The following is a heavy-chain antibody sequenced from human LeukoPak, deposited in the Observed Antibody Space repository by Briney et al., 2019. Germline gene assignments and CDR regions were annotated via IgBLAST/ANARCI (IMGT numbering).Heavy chain of an antibody. CDR1: GYTLHELS. D-gene: IGHD1-7*01. CDR2: FYPEDGEI. CDR3: ATDLWYNWNYVYDY. J-gene: IGHJ4*02. Sequence: SDNVPHMLSGYTLHELSMLWVRQAPGNGLEWRGGFYPEDGEIIYAQKFQGRVIMTEDTSTDTAYMELSSLRSEDTAVYYCATDLWYNWNYVYDYWGPGTLVTVSS. V-gene: IGHV1-24*01.